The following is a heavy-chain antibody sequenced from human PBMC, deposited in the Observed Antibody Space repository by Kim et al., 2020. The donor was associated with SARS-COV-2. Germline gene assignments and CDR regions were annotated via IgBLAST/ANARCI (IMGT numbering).Heavy chain of an antibody. CDR2: IIPIFGTA. J-gene: IGHJ3*02. V-gene: IGHV1-69*13. CDR3: ARYFHPTTYYYDSSGYLTDAFDI. Sequence: SVKVSCKASGGTFSSYAISWVRQAPGQGLEWMGGIIPIFGTANYAQKFQGRVTITADESTSTAYMELSSLRSEDTAVYYCARYFHPTTYYYDSSGYLTDAFDIWGQGTMVTGSS. CDR1: GGTFSSYA. D-gene: IGHD3-22*01.